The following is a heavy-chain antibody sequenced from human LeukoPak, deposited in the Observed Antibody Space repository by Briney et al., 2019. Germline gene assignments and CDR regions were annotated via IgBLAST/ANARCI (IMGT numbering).Heavy chain of an antibody. V-gene: IGHV3-48*02. D-gene: IGHD6-13*01. CDR2: ISSGSTTI. CDR3: ARVSYGSSWSDY. Sequence: GGSLRLSCAVSGFTVSSNYMSWVRQAPGKGLEWVSYISSGSTTIYYADSVQGRFTISRDNAKNSLYLQMNSLTDEDTAVYYCARVSYGSSWSDYWGQGTLVTVSS. CDR1: GFTVSSNY. J-gene: IGHJ4*02.